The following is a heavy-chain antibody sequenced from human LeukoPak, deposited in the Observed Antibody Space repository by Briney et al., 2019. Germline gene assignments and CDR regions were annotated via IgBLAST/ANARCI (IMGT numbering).Heavy chain of an antibody. V-gene: IGHV3-30*18. J-gene: IGHJ2*01. Sequence: GGSLRLSCAASGFTFSSYGMHWVRQAPGKGLEWVAVISYDGSNKYYADSVKGRFTISRDNSKNTLYLQMNSLRAEDTAVYYCANPWGLGWYFDLWGRGTLVTVSS. CDR1: GFTFSSYG. CDR2: ISYDGSNK. CDR3: ANPWGLGWYFDL. D-gene: IGHD7-27*01.